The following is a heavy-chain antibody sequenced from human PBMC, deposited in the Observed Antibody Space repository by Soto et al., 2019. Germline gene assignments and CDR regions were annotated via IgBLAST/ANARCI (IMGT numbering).Heavy chain of an antibody. Sequence: SETMSLTCAVSGGSISSGGYSWSWIRQPPGKGLEWIGYIYHSGSTYYNPSLKSRVTISVDRSKNQFSLKLSSVTAADTAVYYCAGGIAARPLGYWGQGTLVTVS. CDR2: IYHSGST. V-gene: IGHV4-30-2*01. CDR3: AGGIAARPLGY. CDR1: GGSISSGGYS. J-gene: IGHJ4*02. D-gene: IGHD6-6*01.